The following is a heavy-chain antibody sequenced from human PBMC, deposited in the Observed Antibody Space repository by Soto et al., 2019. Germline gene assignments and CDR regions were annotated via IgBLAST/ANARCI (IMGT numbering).Heavy chain of an antibody. Sequence: GGSLRLSCAASGFTFSSYAMHWVRQAPGKGLEWVAVISYDGSNKYYADSVKGRFTISRDNSKNTLYLQMSSLRAEDTAVYYCARPLEVGDGYNYLGLSDYWGQGTLVTVSS. CDR2: ISYDGSNK. CDR1: GFTFSSYA. D-gene: IGHD5-12*01. CDR3: ARPLEVGDGYNYLGLSDY. J-gene: IGHJ4*02. V-gene: IGHV3-30-3*01.